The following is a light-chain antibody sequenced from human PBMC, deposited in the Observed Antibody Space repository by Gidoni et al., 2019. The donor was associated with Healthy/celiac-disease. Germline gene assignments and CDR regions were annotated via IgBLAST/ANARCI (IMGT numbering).Light chain of an antibody. CDR1: QSVSSSY. J-gene: IGKJ3*01. Sequence: EIVLKQSPGTLSLSPVERATLSCRASQSVSSSYLAWYQQKPGQAPRLLIYGASSRATGIPDRFSGSGSGTDFTLTISRLEPEDFAVYYCQQYGSSPFTFGPGTKVDIK. V-gene: IGKV3-20*01. CDR3: QQYGSSPFT. CDR2: GAS.